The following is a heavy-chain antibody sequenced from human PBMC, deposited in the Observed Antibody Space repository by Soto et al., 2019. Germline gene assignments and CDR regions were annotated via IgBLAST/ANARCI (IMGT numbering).Heavy chain of an antibody. CDR2: VNPNSGGA. V-gene: IGHV1-2*02. CDR3: ARSNSGDDDAFDY. D-gene: IGHD5-12*01. J-gene: IGHJ4*02. Sequence: ASVKVSCKASGYTFTGFYIHWVRQAPGQGLEWMGWVNPNSGGAHYAQKFQGRVTMTRDTSVTSAYMEVTRLRSDDTAVYYCARSNSGDDDAFDYWGQGTTVTVSS. CDR1: GYTFTGFY.